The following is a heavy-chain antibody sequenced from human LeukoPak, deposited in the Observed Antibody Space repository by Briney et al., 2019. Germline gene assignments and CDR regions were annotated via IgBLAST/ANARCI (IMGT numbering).Heavy chain of an antibody. CDR1: GGTLSGYY. CDR3: ARFSWLRQSYYFDY. D-gene: IGHD5-12*01. CDR2: INHSGST. V-gene: IGHV4-34*01. Sequence: SETLSLTCAVYGGTLSGYYWSWIRQPPGKGLEWIGEINHSGSTNYNPSLKSRVTISVDTSKNQFSLKLSSVTAADTAMYYCARFSWLRQSYYFDYWGQRTLVTVSS. J-gene: IGHJ4*02.